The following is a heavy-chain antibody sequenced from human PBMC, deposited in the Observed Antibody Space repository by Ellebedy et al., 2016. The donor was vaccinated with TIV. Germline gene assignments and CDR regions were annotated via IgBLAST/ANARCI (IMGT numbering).Heavy chain of an antibody. V-gene: IGHV3-30*18. J-gene: IGHJ4*02. CDR3: AKESPPDY. CDR1: GFTFSDYG. CDR2: ISYDGSKK. Sequence: GESLKISXEVSGFTFSDYGMHWVRQAPGKGLEWVALISYDGSKKYYADSVKGRFTISRDNSMNTLYLQMNSLRPEDTAVYYCAKESPPDYWGQGTLVTVSS.